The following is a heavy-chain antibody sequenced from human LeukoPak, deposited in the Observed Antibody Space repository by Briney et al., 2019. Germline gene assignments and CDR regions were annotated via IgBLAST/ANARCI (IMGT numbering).Heavy chain of an antibody. CDR2: IIPIFGTA. Sequence: SVKVSCKASGYTFTGYYMHWVRQAPGQGLEWMGGIIPIFGTANYAQKFQGRVTITADESTSTAYMELSSLRSEDTAVYYCAGGGGGYYYYYMDVWGKGTTVTISS. D-gene: IGHD3-16*01. CDR1: GYTFTGYY. V-gene: IGHV1-69*13. CDR3: AGGGGGYYYYYMDV. J-gene: IGHJ6*03.